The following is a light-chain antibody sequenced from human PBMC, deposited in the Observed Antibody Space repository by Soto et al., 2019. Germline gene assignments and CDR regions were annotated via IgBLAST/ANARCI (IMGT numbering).Light chain of an antibody. J-gene: IGKJ3*01. CDR2: GAS. V-gene: IGKV3-20*01. CDR1: QSVSSSY. Sequence: EIVLTQSPGTLSLSPGEGATLSCRASQSVSSSYLAWYQQKPGQAPRLLIYGASNRATGIPDRFSGSGSGTDFTLTISRLEPEDFAVYFCQQYGSSTIFTFGPGTRLEI. CDR3: QQYGSSTIFT.